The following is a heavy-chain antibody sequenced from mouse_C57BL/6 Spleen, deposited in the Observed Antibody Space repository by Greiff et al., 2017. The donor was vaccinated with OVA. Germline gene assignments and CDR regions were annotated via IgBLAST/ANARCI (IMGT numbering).Heavy chain of an antibody. Sequence: VQLQQSGPELVKPGASVKISCKASGYTFTDYYMNWVKQSHGKSLEWIGDINPNNGGTSYNQKFKGKATLTVDKSSSTAYMELRSLTSEDSAVYYCARRGPDNYFDYWGQGTTLTVSS. CDR1: GYTFTDYY. J-gene: IGHJ2*01. CDR2: INPNNGGT. V-gene: IGHV1-26*01. CDR3: ARRGPDNYFDY.